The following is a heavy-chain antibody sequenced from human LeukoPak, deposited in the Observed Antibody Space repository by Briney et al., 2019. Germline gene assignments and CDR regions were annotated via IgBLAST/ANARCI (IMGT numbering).Heavy chain of an antibody. CDR1: GVSFSSCRFY. CDR2: KKGSNP. Sequence: SETLSLTCTVAGVSFSSCRFYWTRARQPAGKGLECIGRKKGSNPHHNPSLKSRVSISLDTSTNQFSLKLSSLTAADTAVYYCARVPDWTYVPDYWGQGTLVTVSS. J-gene: IGHJ4*02. V-gene: IGHV4-61*02. D-gene: IGHD3-16*01. CDR3: ARVPDWTYVPDY.